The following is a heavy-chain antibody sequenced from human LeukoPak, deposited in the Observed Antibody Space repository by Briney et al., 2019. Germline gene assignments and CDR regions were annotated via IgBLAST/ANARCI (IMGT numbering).Heavy chain of an antibody. J-gene: IGHJ6*02. CDR2: IKQDGSEK. D-gene: IGHD5-18*01. Sequence: GGSLRLSCAASGLTFSSYWMSWVRQAPGKGLEWVANIKQDGSEKYYVDSVKGRFTISRDNAKNSLYLQMNSLRAEDTAVYYCARGYSYGDRRMDVWGQGTTVTVSS. CDR3: ARGYSYGDRRMDV. CDR1: GLTFSSYW. V-gene: IGHV3-7*03.